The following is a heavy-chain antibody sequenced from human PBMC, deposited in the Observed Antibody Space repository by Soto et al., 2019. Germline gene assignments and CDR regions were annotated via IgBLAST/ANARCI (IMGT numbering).Heavy chain of an antibody. Sequence: ASVKVSCKASGYTFTSYAMHWVRQAPGQRLEWMGWINAGNGNTKYSQKFQGRVTITRDTSASTAYMELSSLRSEDTAVYYCARLIAVAGTLDYWGQGTLVTVSS. J-gene: IGHJ4*02. CDR1: GYTFTSYA. CDR2: INAGNGNT. D-gene: IGHD6-19*01. CDR3: ARLIAVAGTLDY. V-gene: IGHV1-3*01.